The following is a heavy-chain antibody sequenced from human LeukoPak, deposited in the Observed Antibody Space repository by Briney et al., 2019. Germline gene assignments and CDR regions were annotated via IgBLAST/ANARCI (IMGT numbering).Heavy chain of an antibody. J-gene: IGHJ5*02. V-gene: IGHV3-66*01. D-gene: IGHD3-10*01. CDR3: ARDSGRFGEPNWFDP. CDR1: GFTVSSNY. CDR2: IYSGDNT. Sequence: GGSLRLSCAVSGFTVSSNYMTWVRQAPGKGLEWVSVIYSGDNTYYADSVRGRFTISRDNSKNTLYLQMNSLRAEDTAVYYCARDSGRFGEPNWFDPWGQGTLVTVSS.